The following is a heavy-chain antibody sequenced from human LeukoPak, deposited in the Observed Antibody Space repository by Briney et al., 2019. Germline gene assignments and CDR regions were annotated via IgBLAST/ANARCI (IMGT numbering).Heavy chain of an antibody. Sequence: GGSLRLSCSTSGFTFSGFWMRWVRQAPGKGLEWVANIQQNGGDKYYVDSVKGRFAIFRDNAKNSLYLQMSSLRAEDTAVYYCARIRYSGSYYYDYWGQGTLVTVSS. D-gene: IGHD1-26*01. V-gene: IGHV3-7*01. CDR1: GFTFSGFW. CDR2: IQQNGGDK. J-gene: IGHJ4*02. CDR3: ARIRYSGSYYYDY.